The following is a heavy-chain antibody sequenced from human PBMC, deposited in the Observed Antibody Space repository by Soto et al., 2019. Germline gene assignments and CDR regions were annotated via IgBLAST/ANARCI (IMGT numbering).Heavy chain of an antibody. CDR1: GFTFSSYT. CDR2: ISSSRSYI. Sequence: GGSLRLSCAASGFTFSSYTINWVRQAPGKGLEWVPSISSSRSYIYYADSVKGRFTISRDNAKNSLYLQMNSLRAEDTAVYFCASSSDRYFYGMDVWGQGTTVTVSS. V-gene: IGHV3-21*01. D-gene: IGHD6-19*01. CDR3: ASSSDRYFYGMDV. J-gene: IGHJ6*02.